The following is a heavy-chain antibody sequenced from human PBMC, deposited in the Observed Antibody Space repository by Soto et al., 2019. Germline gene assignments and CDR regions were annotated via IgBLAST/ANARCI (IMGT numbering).Heavy chain of an antibody. Sequence: EVQLLESGGGLVQPGGSLRLSCAASGFTFSSYAMTWVRQAPGKGLEWVSTISGSGGTTYYSDSVRGRFTISRDNSKNTLYLQMNTLRAEDTALYSCTRYCATASCYIRYGMDVWGQGTTVTVSS. D-gene: IGHD2-2*02. J-gene: IGHJ6*02. V-gene: IGHV3-23*01. CDR3: TRYCATASCYIRYGMDV. CDR1: GFTFSSYA. CDR2: ISGSGGTT.